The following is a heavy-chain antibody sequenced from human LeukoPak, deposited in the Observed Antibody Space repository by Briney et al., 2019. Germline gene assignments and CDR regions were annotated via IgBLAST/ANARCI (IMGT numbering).Heavy chain of an antibody. CDR2: IHYSGST. D-gene: IGHD1-7*01. V-gene: IGHV4-61*01. CDR1: GGSVSGGNYY. J-gene: IGHJ4*02. CDR3: TRTGSTGGY. Sequence: SETLSLTCTVSGGSVSGGNYYCSWIRQPPGKGLEWIVYIHYSGSTVYNPSLKSRVTMSIATSKNQFSLNLSSATAADTAVYYCTRTGSTGGYWGQGTLVTVSS.